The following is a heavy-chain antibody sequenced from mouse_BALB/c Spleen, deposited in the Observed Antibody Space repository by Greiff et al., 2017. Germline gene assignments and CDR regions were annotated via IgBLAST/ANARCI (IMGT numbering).Heavy chain of an antibody. J-gene: IGHJ4*01. CDR1: GFNIKDYY. Sequence: EVQLQQSGAELVRSGASVKLSCTASGFNIKDYYMHWVKQRPEQGLEWIGWIDPENGDTEYAPKFQGKATMTADTSSNTAYLQLSSLTSEDTAVYYCASHDGYYGYYAMDYWGQGTSVTVSS. CDR2: IDPENGDT. CDR3: ASHDGYYGYYAMDY. D-gene: IGHD2-3*01. V-gene: IGHV14-4*02.